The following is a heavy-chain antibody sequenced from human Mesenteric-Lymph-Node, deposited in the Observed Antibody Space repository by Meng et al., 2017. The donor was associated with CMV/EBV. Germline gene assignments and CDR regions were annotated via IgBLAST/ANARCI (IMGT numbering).Heavy chain of an antibody. V-gene: IGHV3-30-3*01. CDR1: GFTFSSYA. CDR2: ISYDGSNK. Sequence: GESLKISCAASGFTFSSYAMHWVRQAPGKGLEWVAVISYDGSNKYYADSVKGRFTISRDNSKNTLYLQMNSLRAEDTAVYYCARDGSWALLYPFDLWGQGTLVTVSS. CDR3: ARDGSWALLYPFDL. J-gene: IGHJ4*02. D-gene: IGHD2-2*02.